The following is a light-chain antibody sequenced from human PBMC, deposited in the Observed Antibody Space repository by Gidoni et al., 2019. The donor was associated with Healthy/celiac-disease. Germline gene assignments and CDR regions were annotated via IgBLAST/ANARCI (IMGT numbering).Light chain of an antibody. Sequence: IQMTQSPSSLSASVGDRVTITCRASQSISSYLNWYRQKPGKAPKLLIYAASRLQSGVPSRFSGSGSGTDFTLTISSLQPEDFATYYCQQSYSTPQLTFGGGTKVEIK. J-gene: IGKJ4*01. CDR2: AAS. CDR3: QQSYSTPQLT. V-gene: IGKV1-39*01. CDR1: QSISSY.